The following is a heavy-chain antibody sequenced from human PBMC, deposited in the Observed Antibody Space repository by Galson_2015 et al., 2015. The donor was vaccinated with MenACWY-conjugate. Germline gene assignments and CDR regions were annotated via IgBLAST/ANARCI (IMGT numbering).Heavy chain of an antibody. D-gene: IGHD5-12*01. Sequence: PALVKPTQTLTLTCTFSGFSLSTSGMCVSWIRQPPGKALEWLARIDWDDDKYYSTSLKTRLTISKDTSKNQVVLTMTNMDPVDTATYYCARISRATGGYYYGMDVLGQGTTVTVSS. CDR3: ARISRATGGYYYGMDV. V-gene: IGHV2-70*11. CDR2: IDWDDDK. CDR1: GFSLSTSGMC. J-gene: IGHJ6*02.